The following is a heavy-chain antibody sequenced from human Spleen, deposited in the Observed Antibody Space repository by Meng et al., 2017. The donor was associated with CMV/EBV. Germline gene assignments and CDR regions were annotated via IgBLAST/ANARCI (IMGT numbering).Heavy chain of an antibody. CDR2: INPNNGGT. J-gene: IGHJ5*02. V-gene: IGHV1-2*06. CDR3: AASVTSETYYDFWSGENWFDP. CDR1: GYTFTSYY. Sequence: ASVKVSCKASGYTFTSYYMHWVRQAPGQGLEWMGLINPNNGGTNYAQNFQGRVTMTRDTSISTAYMELGRLRSDDTAVYYCAASVTSETYYDFWSGENWFDPWGQGTLVTVSS. D-gene: IGHD3-3*01.